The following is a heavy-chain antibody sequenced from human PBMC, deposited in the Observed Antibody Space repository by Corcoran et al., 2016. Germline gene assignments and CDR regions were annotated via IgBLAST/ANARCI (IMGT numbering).Heavy chain of an antibody. D-gene: IGHD7-27*01. CDR1: GGSISSSSYY. Sequence: QLQLQESGPGLVKPSETLSLTCTVSGGSISSSSYYWGWIRQPPGKGLEWIGSIYYSGSTYYNPSLKSRVTISVDTSKNQFSLKLSSVTAADTAVYYCARPSGAGEVNAFDIWGQGTMVTVSS. CDR3: ARPSGAGEVNAFDI. CDR2: IYYSGST. V-gene: IGHV4-39*01. J-gene: IGHJ3*02.